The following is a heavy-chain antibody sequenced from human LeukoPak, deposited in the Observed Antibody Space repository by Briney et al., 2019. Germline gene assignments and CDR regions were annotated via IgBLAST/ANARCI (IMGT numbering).Heavy chain of an antibody. V-gene: IGHV1-69*13. CDR2: IIPIFGTA. J-gene: IGHJ5*02. CDR1: GGTFSSYA. Sequence: ASVKVSCKASGGTFSSYAISWVRQAPGQGLEWMGGIIPIFGTANYAQKFQGRVTITADESTSTAYMELSSLRSEDTAVYYCASLWFGESTLFDPWGQGTLVTVSS. CDR3: ASLWFGESTLFDP. D-gene: IGHD3-10*01.